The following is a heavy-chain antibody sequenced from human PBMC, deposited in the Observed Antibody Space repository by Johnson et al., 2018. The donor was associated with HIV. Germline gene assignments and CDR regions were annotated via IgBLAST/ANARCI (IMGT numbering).Heavy chain of an antibody. D-gene: IGHD1-7*01. CDR1: GFTVRSSY. J-gene: IGHJ3*02. V-gene: IGHV3-66*01. CDR3: AKGRSGTTVSIDAFDI. Sequence: VQLVESGGGVVQPGRSLRLSCAASGFTVRSSYMSWVCQAPGKGLEHVSVIYSDGTTYYADFVKCRFTISRDSSKDTLYLQMNSLIAEDTAVYYCAKGRSGTTVSIDAFDIWGQGTMVTVSS. CDR2: IYSDGTT.